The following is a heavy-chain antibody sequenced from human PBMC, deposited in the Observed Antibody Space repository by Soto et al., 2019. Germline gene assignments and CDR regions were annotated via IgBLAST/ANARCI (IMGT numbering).Heavy chain of an antibody. D-gene: IGHD6-6*01. CDR3: APRRHPYSSSSLSWFDP. J-gene: IGHJ5*02. CDR1: GFSLSTSGVG. CDR2: IYWDDDK. Sequence: QITLKESGPTLVNPTQTLPLTCTFSGFSLSTSGVGVGWIRQPPGKALEGLALIYWDDDKRYSPSLKSRLTITKDTAKNQVFLTMTNMDPVDTATYYCAPRRHPYSSSSLSWFDPWGQGTLVTVSS. V-gene: IGHV2-5*02.